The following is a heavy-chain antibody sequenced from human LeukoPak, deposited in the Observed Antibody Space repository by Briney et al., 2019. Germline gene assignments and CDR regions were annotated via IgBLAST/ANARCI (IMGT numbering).Heavy chain of an antibody. V-gene: IGHV4-59*01. J-gene: IGHJ2*01. CDR3: ARAAYCGGDCFWYFDL. CDR2: ISYIGGP. D-gene: IGHD2-21*02. CDR1: GGSLSSYY. Sequence: ASETLSLTCTVSGGSLSSYYWSWIPQPPGKGLGGMGYISYIGGPNLNPSLKSRVPISVDTSKNQFSLKLSSVTTADTAVYYCARAAYCGGDCFWYFDLWGRGTLVSVSS.